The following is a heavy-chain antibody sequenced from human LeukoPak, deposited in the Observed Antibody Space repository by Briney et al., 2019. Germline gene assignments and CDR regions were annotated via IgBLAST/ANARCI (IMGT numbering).Heavy chain of an antibody. CDR3: ARELGSSIYYYYGMDV. J-gene: IGHJ6*02. D-gene: IGHD6-6*01. V-gene: IGHV1-2*02. Sequence: ASVKVSCKASGYTFTGYYMHWVRQAPGQGLEWMGWINPNSGGTNYAQKFQGRVTITADKSTSTAYMELSSLRSEDTAVYYCARELGSSIYYYYGMDVWGQGTTVTASS. CDR2: INPNSGGT. CDR1: GYTFTGYY.